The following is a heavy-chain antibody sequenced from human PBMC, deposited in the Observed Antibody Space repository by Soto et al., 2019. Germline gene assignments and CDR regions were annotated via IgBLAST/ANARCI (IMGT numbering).Heavy chain of an antibody. CDR1: RYTFISYD. Sequence: QVQLVQSGAEVKKSGASVKVSCKASRYTFISYDINWVRQATGQGLEWMGWMNPNSGNTGYAQKFQGRTTMTRNTSTNTAYMELSSLRSEDPAVYYCARGQEVWWNAGPLGLHGLDVWGQGTTVTVSS. D-gene: IGHD3-16*01. CDR2: MNPNSGNT. J-gene: IGHJ6*02. CDR3: ARGQEVWWNAGPLGLHGLDV. V-gene: IGHV1-8*01.